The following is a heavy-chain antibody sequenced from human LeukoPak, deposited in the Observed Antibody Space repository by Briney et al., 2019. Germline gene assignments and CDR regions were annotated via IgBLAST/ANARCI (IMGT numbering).Heavy chain of an antibody. V-gene: IGHV4-39*07. CDR2: IYCSGST. J-gene: IGHJ5*02. CDR1: GGSISSSSYY. Sequence: SETLSLTCTVSGGSISSSSYYWGWIRQPPGKGLEWIGSIYCSGSTYYNPSLKSRVTISVDTSKNQFSLKLSSVTAADTAVYYCARMYYYDSSGYYQPPINWFDPWGQGTLVTVSS. CDR3: ARMYYYDSSGYYQPPINWFDP. D-gene: IGHD3-22*01.